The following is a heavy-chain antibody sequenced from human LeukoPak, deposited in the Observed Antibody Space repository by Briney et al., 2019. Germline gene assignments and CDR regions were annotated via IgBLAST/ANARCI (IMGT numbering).Heavy chain of an antibody. V-gene: IGHV3-7*02. CDR2: IKPDRSET. Sequence: PGGSLRLSCAASGFNFSDTWMDWVRQAPGKGLEWVANIKPDRSETYYVDAVKGRFTISRDNAKNSLFLQMNSLRSEGTAVYYCTRKLVQWGQGTLVTVSS. CDR1: GFNFSDTW. D-gene: IGHD1-7*01. J-gene: IGHJ4*02. CDR3: TRKLVQ.